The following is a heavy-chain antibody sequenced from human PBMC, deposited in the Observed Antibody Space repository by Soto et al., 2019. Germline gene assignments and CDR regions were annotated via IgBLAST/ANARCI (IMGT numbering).Heavy chain of an antibody. V-gene: IGHV4-39*01. D-gene: IGHD6-6*01. CDR1: VGSISSSSYY. Sequence: SETLSTTCTVSVGSISSSSYYWGWIRQPPGKGLERIGGIYYSGSTYYNPSLKSRVTISVDTSKNQFSLKLSSVTAADTAVYYCARAARPKSYNWFDPWGQGTLVT. CDR2: IYYSGST. CDR3: ARAARPKSYNWFDP. J-gene: IGHJ5*02.